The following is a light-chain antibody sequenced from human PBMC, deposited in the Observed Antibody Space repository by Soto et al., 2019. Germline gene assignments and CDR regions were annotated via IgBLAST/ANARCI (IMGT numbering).Light chain of an antibody. J-gene: IGLJ1*01. Sequence: QSALTQPRSVSGSPGQSVTISCTGTSSDVGGYNFVSWYQHHPGKAPKLMIYDVSNRPSGVPDRFSGSKSGNTASLTISGLQAEDEADYYCCSYAGTYTYVFRTGTKVTVL. CDR3: CSYAGTYTYV. CDR1: SSDVGGYNF. CDR2: DVS. V-gene: IGLV2-11*01.